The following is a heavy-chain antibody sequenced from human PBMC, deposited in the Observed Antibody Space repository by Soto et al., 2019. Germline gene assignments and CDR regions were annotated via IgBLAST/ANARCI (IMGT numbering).Heavy chain of an antibody. CDR1: GFTVSSNY. CDR2: IYSGGST. Sequence: GGSLRLSCAASGFTVSSNYMSLVRQAPGKGLEWVSVIYSGGSTYYADSVKGRFTISRDNSKNTLYLQMNSLRAEDTAVYYCASGWANTYYDFWSGYPFDYWGQGTLVTVSS. J-gene: IGHJ4*02. CDR3: ASGWANTYYDFWSGYPFDY. V-gene: IGHV3-53*01. D-gene: IGHD3-3*01.